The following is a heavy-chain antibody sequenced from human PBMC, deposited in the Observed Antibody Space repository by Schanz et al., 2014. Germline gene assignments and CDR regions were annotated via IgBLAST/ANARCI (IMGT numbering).Heavy chain of an antibody. V-gene: IGHV3-74*02. J-gene: IGHJ6*02. CDR2: INSDGSIT. Sequence: VQLLESGGGLVQPGGSLKLSCSASGFTFRNYALSWVRQAPGKGLAWVSRINSDGSITTYADSVKGRFTISRDNAKNTLYLQMSSLRAEDTAVYYCARRGVDGLDVWGQGTTVTVSS. D-gene: IGHD3-10*01. CDR1: GFTFRNYA. CDR3: ARRGVDGLDV.